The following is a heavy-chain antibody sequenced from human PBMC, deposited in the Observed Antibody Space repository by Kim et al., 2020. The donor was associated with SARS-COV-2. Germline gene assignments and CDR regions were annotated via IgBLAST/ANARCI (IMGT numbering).Heavy chain of an antibody. D-gene: IGHD3-22*01. CDR1: GGSISSYY. CDR3: ASNYDSSGYYGY. V-gene: IGHV4-59*01. J-gene: IGHJ4*02. Sequence: SETLSLTCTVSGGSISSYYWSWIRQPPGKGLEWIGYIYYSGSTNYNPSLKSRVTISVDTSKNQFSLKLSSVTAADTAVCYCASNYDSSGYYGYWGQGTLVTVSS. CDR2: IYYSGST.